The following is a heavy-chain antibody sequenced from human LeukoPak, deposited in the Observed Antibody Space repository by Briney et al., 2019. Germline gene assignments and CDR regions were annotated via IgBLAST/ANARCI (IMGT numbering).Heavy chain of an antibody. V-gene: IGHV4-38-2*01. CDR1: AYSIGSGYY. D-gene: IGHD2-2*01. CDR3: AREVITPGDSDGFDL. J-gene: IGHJ3*01. Sequence: SETLSLTCAVSAYSIGSGYYWGWIRPPPGKGLEWIGSFYHSGSTYYNPSLKSRVTISVDTSKNQFSLKLSSVTAADTAVYYCAREVITPGDSDGFDLWGQGTMVSVSS. CDR2: FYHSGST.